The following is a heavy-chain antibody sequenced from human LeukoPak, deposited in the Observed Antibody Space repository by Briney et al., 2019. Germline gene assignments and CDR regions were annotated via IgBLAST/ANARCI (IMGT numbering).Heavy chain of an antibody. D-gene: IGHD6-13*01. CDR2: INPSDSDI. CDR1: GYNFANYW. V-gene: IGHV5-51*01. J-gene: IGHJ4*02. Sequence: GESLKISCKGSGYNFANYWIGWVRQMPGKGLEYMGIINPSDSDIRYSPSFQGQVTISADKSISTAYLHWSSLKTSDTAMYYCARRLASSWQVFDSWGQGTLVTVSS. CDR3: ARRLASSWQVFDS.